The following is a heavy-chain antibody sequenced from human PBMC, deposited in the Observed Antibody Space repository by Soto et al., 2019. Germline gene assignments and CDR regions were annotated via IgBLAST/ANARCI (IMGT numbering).Heavy chain of an antibody. V-gene: IGHV3-53*04. CDR3: ASSSSWDHADLDV. J-gene: IGHJ6*04. Sequence: RLFCAASGFTVSSNYMNWFRQAPGKGLEWVSVIFGGGSTYYADSVKGRFTISRHSSKNTLYLQMNSLRAEDTAVYYCASSSSWDHADLDVWGKGTTVTVSS. CDR2: IFGGGST. D-gene: IGHD6-13*01. CDR1: GFTVSSNY.